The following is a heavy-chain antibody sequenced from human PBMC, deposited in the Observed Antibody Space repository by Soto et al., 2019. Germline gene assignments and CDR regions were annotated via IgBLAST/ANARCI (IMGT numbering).Heavy chain of an antibody. Sequence: GASVKVSCKASGGTFSSYAISWVRQAPGQGLEWMGGIIPIFGTANYAQKFQGRVTITADESTSTAYMELSSLRSEDTAVYYCARSAVQSGSYPPTEYYFDYWGQGTLVTVSS. CDR3: ARSAVQSGSYPPTEYYFDY. V-gene: IGHV1-69*13. CDR1: GGTFSSYA. CDR2: IIPIFGTA. J-gene: IGHJ4*02. D-gene: IGHD1-26*01.